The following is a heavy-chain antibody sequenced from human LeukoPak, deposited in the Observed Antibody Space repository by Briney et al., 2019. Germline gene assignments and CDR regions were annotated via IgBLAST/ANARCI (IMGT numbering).Heavy chain of an antibody. V-gene: IGHV3-48*01. CDR3: AREGTYNFFDY. J-gene: IGHJ4*02. CDR2: VVSGSSTI. CDR1: GFTFSSYS. Sequence: PGGSLRLSCAASGFTFSSYSMNWVRQSPGKGLEWVSYVVSGSSTIYYADSVKGRFTISRDNAKNSLYLQMNSLRAEDTAVYYCAREGTYNFFDYWGQGTLVTVSS. D-gene: IGHD1-1*01.